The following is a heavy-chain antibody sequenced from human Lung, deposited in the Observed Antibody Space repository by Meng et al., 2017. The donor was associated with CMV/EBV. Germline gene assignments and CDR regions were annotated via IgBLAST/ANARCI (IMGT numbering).Heavy chain of an antibody. J-gene: IGHJ6*02. CDR1: GGSISSSSYY. Sequence: SETLSLXCTVSGGSISSSSYYWGWIRQPPGKGLEWIGSIYYSGSTYYNPSLKSRVTISVDTSKNQFSLKLSSVTAADTAVYYCARDATIFGVVDPYYYGMDVWGPGTXVTVSS. D-gene: IGHD3-3*01. V-gene: IGHV4-39*02. CDR2: IYYSGST. CDR3: ARDATIFGVVDPYYYGMDV.